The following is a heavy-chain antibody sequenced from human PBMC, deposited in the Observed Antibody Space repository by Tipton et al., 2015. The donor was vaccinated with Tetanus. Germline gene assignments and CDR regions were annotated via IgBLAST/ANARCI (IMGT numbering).Heavy chain of an antibody. CDR2: IRGGGGST. D-gene: IGHD3-16*01. CDR3: ARDLSYYDYIWGGDRDRYFDL. V-gene: IGHV3-23*01. J-gene: IGHJ2*01. CDR1: GFKFEGFA. Sequence: SLRLSCSASGFKFEGFAMFWVRQAPGKGLEWVSDIRGGGGSTYYADSVKGRFTISRDNSKNTLYLQMNGLRDEDTAVYHCARDLSYYDYIWGGDRDRYFDLWGRGTLVTVSS.